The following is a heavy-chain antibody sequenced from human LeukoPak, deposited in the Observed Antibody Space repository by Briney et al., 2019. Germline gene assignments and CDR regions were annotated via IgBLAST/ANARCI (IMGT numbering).Heavy chain of an antibody. CDR3: ARVAVAGTSNYYYYGMDV. D-gene: IGHD6-19*01. J-gene: IGHJ6*02. V-gene: IGHV3-33*08. CDR1: GFTFSSYG. Sequence: GRSLRLSCAASGFTFSSYGMHWVRQAPGKGLEWVAVIWYDGSNKYYADSVKGRFTISRDNSKNALYLQMNSLRAEDTAVYYCARVAVAGTSNYYYYGMDVWGQGTTVTVSS. CDR2: IWYDGSNK.